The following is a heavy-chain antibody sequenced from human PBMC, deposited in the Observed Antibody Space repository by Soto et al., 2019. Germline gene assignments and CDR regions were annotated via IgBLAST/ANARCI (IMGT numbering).Heavy chain of an antibody. J-gene: IGHJ6*02. CDR1: GFTFDDYA. V-gene: IGHV3-9*01. D-gene: IGHD1-26*01. CDR3: AKDVSGRGSFYSYFGMDV. Sequence: EVQLVESGGGLVQPGRSLRLSCAASGFTFDDYAMHWVRQAPGKGLEWVSGISWNSGSIGYTDSVKARFTISRDNAKNSLYLQMNSLRPEDTALYYCAKDVSGRGSFYSYFGMDVWGHGTTVTVSS. CDR2: ISWNSGSI.